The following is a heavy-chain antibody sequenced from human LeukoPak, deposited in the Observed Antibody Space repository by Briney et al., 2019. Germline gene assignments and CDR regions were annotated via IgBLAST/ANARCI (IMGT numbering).Heavy chain of an antibody. CDR3: ARDLLWFGEAPRYGMDV. CDR2: IYYSGST. J-gene: IGHJ6*02. Sequence: SETLSLTCTVSGGSISSYYWSWIRQPPGKGLEWIGYIYYSGSTKYNPSLRSRVTISVDTSKNQFSLKLSSVTAADTAVYYCARDLLWFGEAPRYGMDVWGQGTTVTVSS. D-gene: IGHD3-10*01. CDR1: GGSISSYY. V-gene: IGHV4-59*01.